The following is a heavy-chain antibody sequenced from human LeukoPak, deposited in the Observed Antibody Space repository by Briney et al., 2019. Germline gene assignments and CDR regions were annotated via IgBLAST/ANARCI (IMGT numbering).Heavy chain of an antibody. CDR2: IYHSGST. CDR1: GGSISSSNW. J-gene: IGHJ3*02. CDR3: AVGGVYLRGGAEAFDI. V-gene: IGHV4-4*02. D-gene: IGHD3-10*01. Sequence: SETLSLTCTVSGGSISSSNWWSWVRQPPGKGLEWIGEIYHSGSTNYNPSLKSRVTISVDKSKNQFSLKLSSVTAADTAVYYCAVGGVYLRGGAEAFDIWGQGTMVTVLS.